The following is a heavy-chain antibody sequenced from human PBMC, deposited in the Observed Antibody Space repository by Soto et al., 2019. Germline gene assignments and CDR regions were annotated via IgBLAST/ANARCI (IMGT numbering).Heavy chain of an antibody. Sequence: GVSLRLSCAASGVTFNSYGMHGVRQAPGKRMEWVAVISYDASSKYYADSLKGRVTISRDNSKNTLSLQMDSLRPEDTAVYYCERGSGVSSLLAYSYGRQDWGQGNTV. J-gene: IGHJ6*02. CDR1: GVTFNSYG. V-gene: IGHV3-30*03. CDR3: ERGSGVSSLLAYSYGRQD. CDR2: ISYDASSK. D-gene: IGHD2-15*01.